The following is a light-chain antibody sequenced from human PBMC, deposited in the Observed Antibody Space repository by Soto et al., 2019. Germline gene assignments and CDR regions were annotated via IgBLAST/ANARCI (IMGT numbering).Light chain of an antibody. Sequence: EIVLTQSPGTPSLSPGERATLSCGANQSVSSSYLAWYQQKPGQAPRLLIYGASSRATGIPDRFSGSGSGTEFTLTISSLQSEDFEIYYCQQYNNWPITFGQGTRLEIK. V-gene: IGKV3-20*01. J-gene: IGKJ5*01. CDR2: GAS. CDR1: QSVSSSY. CDR3: QQYNNWPIT.